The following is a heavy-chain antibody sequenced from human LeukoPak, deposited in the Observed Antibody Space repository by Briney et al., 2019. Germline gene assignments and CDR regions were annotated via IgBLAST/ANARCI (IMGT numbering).Heavy chain of an antibody. CDR1: GFTFSSYE. CDR3: ARDGSVADY. Sequence: GGSLRLSCAASGFTFSSYEMNWVRQAPGKGLEWVSYISSSGSTIYYADPVKGRFTISRDNAKNSLYLQMNSLRAEDTAVYYCARDGSVADYWGQGTLVTVSS. CDR2: ISSSGSTI. V-gene: IGHV3-48*03. J-gene: IGHJ4*02.